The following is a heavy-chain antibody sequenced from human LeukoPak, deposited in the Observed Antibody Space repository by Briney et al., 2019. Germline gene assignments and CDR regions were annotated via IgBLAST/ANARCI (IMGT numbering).Heavy chain of an antibody. D-gene: IGHD3-22*01. CDR1: GFTFSRYD. V-gene: IGHV3-30-3*01. CDR2: ISDDGSNK. Sequence: PGGSLRLSGAASGFTFSRYDMHWVRQAPGKGLEWVAVISDDGSNKYYADSVKGRFTISRDNSKNTLYLQMNSLRAEDTAVYYCARGDDTSGYFYCYFDYWGQGTLVTVSS. J-gene: IGHJ4*02. CDR3: ARGDDTSGYFYCYFDY.